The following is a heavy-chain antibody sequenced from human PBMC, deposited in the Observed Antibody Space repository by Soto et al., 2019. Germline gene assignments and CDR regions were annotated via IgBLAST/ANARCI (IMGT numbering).Heavy chain of an antibody. D-gene: IGHD2-2*01. Sequence: SVKVSCKASGGTFSSYAISWVRQAPGQGLEWMGGIIPIVGTANYAQKFQGRVTITADESTSTAYMELSSLRSEDTAVYYCARAPIVVVPAATKYYYYGMDVWGQGTTVTVSS. J-gene: IGHJ6*02. CDR3: ARAPIVVVPAATKYYYYGMDV. CDR2: IIPIVGTA. V-gene: IGHV1-69*13. CDR1: GGTFSSYA.